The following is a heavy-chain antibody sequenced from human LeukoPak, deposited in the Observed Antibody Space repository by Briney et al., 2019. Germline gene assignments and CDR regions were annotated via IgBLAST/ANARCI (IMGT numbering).Heavy chain of an antibody. V-gene: IGHV4-59*01. CDR1: GGSISSYY. CDR3: ARQIPRREGYNPNAFDI. Sequence: SETLSLTCTVSGGSISSYYWSWIRQPPGKGLEWIGYIYYSGSTNYNPSLKSRVTISVDTSKNQFSLKLSSVTAADTAVYYCARQIPRREGYNPNAFDIWGQGTMVTVSS. J-gene: IGHJ3*02. CDR2: IYYSGST. D-gene: IGHD5-24*01.